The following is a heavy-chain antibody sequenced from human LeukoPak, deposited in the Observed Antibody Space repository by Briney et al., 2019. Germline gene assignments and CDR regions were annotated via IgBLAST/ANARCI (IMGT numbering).Heavy chain of an antibody. J-gene: IGHJ4*02. D-gene: IGHD4-23*01. CDR1: GGSISSGDYY. Sequence: SETLSLTCTVSGGSISSGDYYWSWIRQPPGKGLEWIGSIYYSGTTNYNPSLTSRVTISVDSSKNQFSLKLTSVTAADTAMYYCARVGGANSPFGYWGQGTLVTVSS. CDR3: ARVGGANSPFGY. CDR2: IYYSGTT. V-gene: IGHV4-61*08.